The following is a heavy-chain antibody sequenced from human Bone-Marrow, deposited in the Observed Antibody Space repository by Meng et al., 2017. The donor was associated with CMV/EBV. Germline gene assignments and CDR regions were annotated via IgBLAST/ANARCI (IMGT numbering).Heavy chain of an antibody. V-gene: IGHV3-20*04. CDR3: ARVGQRGMEEAGTIDY. J-gene: IGHJ4*02. D-gene: IGHD6-19*01. CDR1: GLTYDDFG. CDR2: IDWSGGRT. Sequence: GESLKISCAASGLTYDDFGMTWVRQTPGKGLEWVAGIDWSGGRTGYADSVKGRITISRDNAKNSLYLQMSSLRADDSALYYCARVGQRGMEEAGTIDYWGQGALVTVSS.